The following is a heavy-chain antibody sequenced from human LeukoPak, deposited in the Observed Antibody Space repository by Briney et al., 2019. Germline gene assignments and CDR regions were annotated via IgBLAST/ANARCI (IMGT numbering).Heavy chain of an antibody. CDR2: ISGSSYYI. Sequence: GGSLRLSCAASGFTFSSYTINWVRQAPGKGLEWVSSISGSSYYIYYADSVRGRFTISRDNAKNSAYLQMNSLRAEDTAVYYCAKDFLHRPTDLRHGIDYWGQGTLVTVSS. J-gene: IGHJ4*02. V-gene: IGHV3-21*01. D-gene: IGHD3-3*01. CDR1: GFTFSSYT. CDR3: AKDFLHRPTDLRHGIDY.